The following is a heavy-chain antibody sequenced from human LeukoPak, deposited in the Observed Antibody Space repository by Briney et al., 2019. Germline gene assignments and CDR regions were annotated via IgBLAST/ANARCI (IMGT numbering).Heavy chain of an antibody. J-gene: IGHJ4*02. CDR1: GFTVSSNY. CDR2: IYSGGST. Sequence: PGGSLRLSCTVSGFTVSSNYMSWVRQAPGKGLEWVSVIYSGGSTYYADSVKGRFTISRDNSKNTLYLQMNSLRAEDTAVYYCARRGTYYYDSSGYDPQVLDYWGQGTLVTVSS. D-gene: IGHD3-22*01. V-gene: IGHV3-66*01. CDR3: ARRGTYYYDSSGYDPQVLDY.